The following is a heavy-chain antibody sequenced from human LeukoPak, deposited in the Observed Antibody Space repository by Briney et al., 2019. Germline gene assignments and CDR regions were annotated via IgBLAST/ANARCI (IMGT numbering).Heavy chain of an antibody. V-gene: IGHV5-51*01. CDR1: GYRFTSYW. CDR2: IYPGDSDN. J-gene: IGHJ1*01. CDR3: ASWGGGYYFDSSGFQH. D-gene: IGHD3-22*01. Sequence: GEALQISFKGSGYRFTSYWIGWVRQLPGKGVEWMGIIYPGDSDNRYSPSLQAQVTISADKSISTAYLQWSSLEASDPAMYYCASWGGGYYFDSSGFQHWGQGTLVTVSS.